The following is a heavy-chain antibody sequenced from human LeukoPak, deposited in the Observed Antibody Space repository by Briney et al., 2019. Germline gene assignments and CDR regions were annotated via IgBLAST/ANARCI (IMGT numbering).Heavy chain of an antibody. Sequence: GGSETLLCPLSGYTLSGCYSICARQAPGKGLEWVSPISSSSTYIYYADSVKDRFTISRENDEKSLYLQMNSLRAEHTPVYYCGRVFFQYYYGVDFYAKGEFDSWGQGTLVTVSS. J-gene: IGHJ4*02. CDR1: GYTLSGCY. CDR2: ISSSSTYI. D-gene: IGHD3-10*01. CDR3: GRVFFQYYYGVDFYAKGEFDS. V-gene: IGHV3-21*01.